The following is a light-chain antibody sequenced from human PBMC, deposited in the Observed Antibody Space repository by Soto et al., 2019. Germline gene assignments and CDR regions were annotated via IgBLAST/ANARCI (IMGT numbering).Light chain of an antibody. CDR3: GFWDDGLSGWV. V-gene: IGLV1-44*01. CDR1: DSNIGSNT. Sequence: QSVLTQAPSASGTPGQSVTISCSGSDSNIGSNTVNWYQQFPGMDPKLLIYVNFQRSSGGADRCYASKSCTSAALAISGLQYEDEAHYYCGFWDDGLSGWVFGGGTKLTVL. CDR2: VNF. J-gene: IGLJ2*01.